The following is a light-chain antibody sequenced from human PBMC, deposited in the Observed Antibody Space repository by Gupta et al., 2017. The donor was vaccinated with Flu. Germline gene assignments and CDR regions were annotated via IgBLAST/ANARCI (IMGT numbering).Light chain of an antibody. V-gene: IGLV1-44*01. CDR2: SNN. CDR3: DEWEDRRNGTNVV. CDR1: SSNIGSNT. J-gene: IGLJ2*01. Sequence: QSVLTQPPSASVTPGQRVTISCSGSSSNIGSNTVNWYQQLPGTAPKLLIYSNNQRPSGGPDRFSGSKSGTSASLAISGLQSEDEAEYYCDEWEDRRNGTNVVFGGGTKLTVL.